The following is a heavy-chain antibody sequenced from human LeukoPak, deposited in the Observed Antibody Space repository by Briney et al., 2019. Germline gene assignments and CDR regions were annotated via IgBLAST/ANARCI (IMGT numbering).Heavy chain of an antibody. D-gene: IGHD6-25*01. CDR3: ARAGGVKTAALDLDY. V-gene: IGHV4-4*07. CDR1: GGSISSYY. CDR2: IYTSGST. J-gene: IGHJ4*02. Sequence: SEILSLTCTVSGGSISSYYWSWIRQPAGKGLEWIGRIYTSGSTNYNPSLKSRVTLSVDTSKNQFSLKLSSVTAADTAVYYCARAGGVKTAALDLDYWGQGTLVTVSS.